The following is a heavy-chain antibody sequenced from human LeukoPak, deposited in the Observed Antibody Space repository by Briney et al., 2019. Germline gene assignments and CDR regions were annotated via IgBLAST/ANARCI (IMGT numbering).Heavy chain of an antibody. CDR1: GGSISSSGFY. CDR3: ARLPREQLINY. V-gene: IGHV4-39*01. CDR2: ISYSGTT. Sequence: PSETLSLTCTVSGGSISSSGFYWGWFRQPPWKGLEWLATISYSGTTYYNPSHRSRVTISVGMSKNQFSLELTSVTAADTAVYYCARLPREQLINYWGQGTLVTVSS. J-gene: IGHJ4*02. D-gene: IGHD6-13*01.